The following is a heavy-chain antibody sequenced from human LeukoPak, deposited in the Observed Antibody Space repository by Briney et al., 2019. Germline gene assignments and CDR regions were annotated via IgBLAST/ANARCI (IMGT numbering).Heavy chain of an antibody. CDR2: IRYNGSNK. V-gene: IGHV3-30*02. D-gene: IGHD5-12*01. J-gene: IGHJ4*02. CDR1: GFTFSSYG. Sequence: GGSLRLSCAASGFTFSSYGMHWVRQAPGKGLEWVAFIRYNGSNKYYADSVKGRFTISRDNSKNTLYLQMNSLRAEDTAVYYCAKDRGYPFDYWGQGTLVTVSS. CDR3: AKDRGYPFDY.